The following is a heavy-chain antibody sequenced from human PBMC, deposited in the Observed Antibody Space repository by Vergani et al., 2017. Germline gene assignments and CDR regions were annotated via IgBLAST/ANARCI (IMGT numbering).Heavy chain of an antibody. V-gene: IGHV3-23*01. D-gene: IGHD2-2*01. CDR2: ISGSGGST. CDR1: GITFSSYA. CDR3: AKGGAAAHYYYYYMDV. J-gene: IGHJ6*03. Sequence: EVQLLESGGGLVQPGGSLRLSCAASGITFSSYAMSWVRQAPGKGLEWVSAISGSGGSTYYADSVKGRFTISRDNSKNTLYLQMNSLRAEDTAVYYCAKGGAAAHYYYYYMDVWGKGTTVTVSS.